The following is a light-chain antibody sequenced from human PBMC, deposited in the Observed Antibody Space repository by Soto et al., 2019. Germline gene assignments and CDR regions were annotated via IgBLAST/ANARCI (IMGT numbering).Light chain of an antibody. CDR2: GAS. V-gene: IGKV3-20*01. J-gene: IGKJ1*01. Sequence: EIVLTQSPGTLSLSPGERATLSCRASQSVSSSYLAWYQQKPGQAPRLLIYGASSRATGIPDRCSGSGSGTDFTLTISRLETEDFAVYYCQQYGSSQSFGQGTKVEI. CDR1: QSVSSSY. CDR3: QQYGSSQS.